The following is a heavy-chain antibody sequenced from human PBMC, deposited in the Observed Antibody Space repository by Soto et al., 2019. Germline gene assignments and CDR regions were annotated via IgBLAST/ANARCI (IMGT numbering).Heavy chain of an antibody. V-gene: IGHV1-3*01. CDR2: INAGNGNT. J-gene: IGHJ5*02. CDR3: ARDRDYSNWFDP. D-gene: IGHD4-4*01. Sequence: ASVKVSCKASGYTFTSYAMHWVRQAPGQRLEWMGWINAGNGNTKYSQKFQGRVTITRDTSASTAYMELSSLRSEDTAVYYCARDRDYSNWFDPWGQGTLVTVS. CDR1: GYTFTSYA.